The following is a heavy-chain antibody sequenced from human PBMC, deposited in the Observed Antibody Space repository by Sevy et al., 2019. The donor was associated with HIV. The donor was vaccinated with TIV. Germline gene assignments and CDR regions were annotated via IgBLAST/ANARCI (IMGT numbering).Heavy chain of an antibody. Sequence: ASVKVSCKASGSTFSRYVISWVRQAPGQGLEWMGGIIPIFGPANYAQKFQGRVAITADESTSTAYMELTSLRSEDTAVYYCATGITGTTPPYFDNWGQGALVTVSS. D-gene: IGHD1-7*01. CDR3: ATGITGTTPPYFDN. V-gene: IGHV1-69*13. J-gene: IGHJ4*02. CDR2: IIPIFGPA. CDR1: GSTFSRYV.